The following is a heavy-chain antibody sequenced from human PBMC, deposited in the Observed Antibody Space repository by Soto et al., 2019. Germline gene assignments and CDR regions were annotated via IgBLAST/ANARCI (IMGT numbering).Heavy chain of an antibody. Sequence: QVQLQESGPRLVRPSGALSLTCSVSGASITSGHWWTWVRQSPGKGLEWIGEISDRGGAYSNPSLEALVSLSVDKSQNQFSRRLTSVTAADTAIYYCTRSTHAMNGGSHYMALDDDLVTGMDVWGPGPTVTVSS. CDR1: GASITSGHW. CDR3: TRSTHAMNGGSHYMALDDDLVTGMDV. D-gene: IGHD3-16*01. V-gene: IGHV4-4*02. J-gene: IGHJ6*02. CDR2: ISDRGGA.